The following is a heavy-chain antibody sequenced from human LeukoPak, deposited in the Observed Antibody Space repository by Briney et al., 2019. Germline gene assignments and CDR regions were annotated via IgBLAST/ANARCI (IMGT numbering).Heavy chain of an antibody. Sequence: GAAVKVSCKASGYDFTTNYIHWVRQAPGQGLEWMGTINPSVSSTTYGQRFRGRVTMTRDTYTATVYMDLGSLTSEDTAIYYCAKGYCTGASCCVLASWGQGTLVTVSS. V-gene: IGHV1-46*01. D-gene: IGHD2-15*01. CDR2: INPSVSST. CDR3: AKGYCTGASCCVLAS. CDR1: GYDFTTNY. J-gene: IGHJ5*02.